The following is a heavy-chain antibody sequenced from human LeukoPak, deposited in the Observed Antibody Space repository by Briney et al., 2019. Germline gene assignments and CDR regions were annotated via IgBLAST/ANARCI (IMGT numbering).Heavy chain of an antibody. CDR2: FDPEDGET. CDR3: ATAPPGFNFGAYDFDY. D-gene: IGHD4/OR15-4a*01. V-gene: IGHV1-24*01. CDR1: GYTLTELS. J-gene: IGHJ4*02. Sequence: ASVKVSCKVSGYTLTELSMHWVRQAPGKGLEWMGGFDPEDGETIYAQKFQGRVTMTEDTSTDTAYMELSSLRSEDTAVYYCATAPPGFNFGAYDFDYWGQGTLVTVSS.